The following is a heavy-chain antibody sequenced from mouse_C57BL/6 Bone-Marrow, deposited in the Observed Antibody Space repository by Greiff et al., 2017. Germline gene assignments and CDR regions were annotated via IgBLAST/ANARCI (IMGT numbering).Heavy chain of an antibody. J-gene: IGHJ4*01. CDR3: IYYGNYNDAMDY. CDR2: IRLKSDNYAT. D-gene: IGHD2-1*01. Sequence: EVQLVESGGGLVQPGGSMKLSCVASGFTFSNYWMNWVRQSPEKGLEWVAQIRLKSDNYATHYAESVKGRFTISRDDSKSSVYLQMNNLRAEDTGIYYCIYYGNYNDAMDYWGQGTSVTVSS. CDR1: GFTFSNYW. V-gene: IGHV6-3*01.